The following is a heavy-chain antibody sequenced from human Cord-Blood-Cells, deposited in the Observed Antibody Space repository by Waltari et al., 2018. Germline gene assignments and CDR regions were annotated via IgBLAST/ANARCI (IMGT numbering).Heavy chain of an antibody. CDR1: GGSISSYY. J-gene: IGHJ6*03. CDR3: ARVQSDSSSWYYYYYMDV. CDR2: IYTRGST. V-gene: IGHV4-4*07. D-gene: IGHD6-13*01. Sequence: QVQLQESGPGLVKPSETLSLTCTVSGGSISSYYWSWIRQPAGKGLEWIGRIYTRGSTNYNPSLKSRVTMSVDTSKNQFSLKLSSVTAADTAVYYCARVQSDSSSWYYYYYMDVWGKGTTVTVSS.